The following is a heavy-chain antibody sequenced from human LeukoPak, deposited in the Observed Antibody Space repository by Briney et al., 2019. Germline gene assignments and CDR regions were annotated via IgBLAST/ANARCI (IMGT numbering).Heavy chain of an antibody. Sequence: GGSLRLSCAPSGFTFSSFSMNWVRQAPGKGLEWVSSISSGSSYIFHADSVRGRFTISRDNAKNSLYLQMNSLRAEDTAVYYCAREGRAHDAFDIWGQGTMVTVSS. CDR3: AREGRAHDAFDI. CDR1: GFTFSSFS. CDR2: ISSGSSYI. V-gene: IGHV3-21*01. J-gene: IGHJ3*02.